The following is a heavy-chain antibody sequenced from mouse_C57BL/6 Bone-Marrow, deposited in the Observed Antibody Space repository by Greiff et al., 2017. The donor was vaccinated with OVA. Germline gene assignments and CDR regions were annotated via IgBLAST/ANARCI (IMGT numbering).Heavy chain of an antibody. CDR1: GYTFTSYT. V-gene: IGHV1-4*01. CDR2: INPSSGYT. J-gene: IGHJ2*01. CDR3: ASYGIVYEDYFDY. D-gene: IGHD1-1*01. Sequence: VQLQESGAELARPGASVKMSCKASGYTFTSYTMHWVKQRPGQGLEWIGYINPSSGYTKYNQKFKDKATLTADKSSSTAYMQLSSLTSEDSAVYYCASYGIVYEDYFDYSGQSTTLTVSS.